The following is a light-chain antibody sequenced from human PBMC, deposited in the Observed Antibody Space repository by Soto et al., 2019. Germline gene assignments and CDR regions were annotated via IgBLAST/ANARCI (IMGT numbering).Light chain of an antibody. CDR2: KAS. J-gene: IGKJ2*01. CDR1: PSISSY. CDR3: QQYNNYPYT. V-gene: IGKV1-5*03. Sequence: DIPMTQSPSTLSASVGDRVTITSRASPSISSYLAWYQQKPGKAPKVLIYKASSLKSGVPSRFSGSGSGTDFTLTISSLQPDDFATYYCQQYNNYPYTFGQGTKLEIK.